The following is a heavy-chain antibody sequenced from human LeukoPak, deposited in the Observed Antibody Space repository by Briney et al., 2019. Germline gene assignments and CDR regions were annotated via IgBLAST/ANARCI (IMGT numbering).Heavy chain of an antibody. CDR2: ISGDGYTK. V-gene: IGHV3-48*03. Sequence: QTRGSLRLSCAASGFTFTAFEMNWVRQSPGKGLEWISYISGDGYTKHFADSVRGRFTISRDNAKNSLYLQMNSLRAEDTAVYYCARDAVVYSYYGMDVWGQGTTVTVSS. D-gene: IGHD3-22*01. J-gene: IGHJ6*02. CDR3: ARDAVVYSYYGMDV. CDR1: GFTFTAFE.